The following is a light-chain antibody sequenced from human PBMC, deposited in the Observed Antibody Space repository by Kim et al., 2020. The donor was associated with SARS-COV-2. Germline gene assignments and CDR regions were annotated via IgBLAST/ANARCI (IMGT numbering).Light chain of an antibody. CDR3: SSYTGSSTLI. Sequence: QSALTQPASVSGSPGQSITISCAGTSSDVGGYNYVSWYQQHPGKAPKLIIYDVSKRPSGVSNRFSGSNSGNTASLTISGLQADDEADYYCSSYTGSSTLIFGGGTQLTVL. CDR2: DVS. V-gene: IGLV2-14*01. CDR1: SSDVGGYNY. J-gene: IGLJ2*01.